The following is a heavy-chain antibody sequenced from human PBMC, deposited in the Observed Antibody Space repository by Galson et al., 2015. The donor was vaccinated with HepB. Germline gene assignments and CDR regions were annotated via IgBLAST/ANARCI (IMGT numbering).Heavy chain of an antibody. CDR2: ISGSGGST. V-gene: IGHV3-23*01. CDR3: AISYRMTTVTNSDAFDI. J-gene: IGHJ3*02. D-gene: IGHD4-17*01. CDR1: GFTFSSYA. Sequence: SLRLSCAASGFTFSSYAMSWVRQAPGKGLEWVSAISGSGGSTYYADSVKGRFTISRDNSKNTLYLQMNSLRAEDTAVYYCAISYRMTTVTNSDAFDIWGQGTMVTVSS.